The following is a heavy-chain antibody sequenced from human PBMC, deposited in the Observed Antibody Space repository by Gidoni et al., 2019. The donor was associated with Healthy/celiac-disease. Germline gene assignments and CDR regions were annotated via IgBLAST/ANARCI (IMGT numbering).Heavy chain of an antibody. D-gene: IGHD3-3*01. CDR2: SYDGSNK. J-gene: IGHJ5*02. Sequence: SYDGSNKYYADSVKGRFTISRDNSKNTLYLQMNSLRAEDTAVYYCAREYYDFWSGYYTANWFDPWGQGTLVTVSS. V-gene: IGHV3-30-3*01. CDR3: AREYYDFWSGYYTANWFDP.